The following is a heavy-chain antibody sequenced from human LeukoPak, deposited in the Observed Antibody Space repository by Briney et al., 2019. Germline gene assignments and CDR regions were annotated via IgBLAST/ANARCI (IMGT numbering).Heavy chain of an antibody. J-gene: IGHJ4*02. D-gene: IGHD2-15*01. CDR3: ARRSGSGGDHPDH. Sequence: GESLKISCKSSGYSFTSYWISWVRQMPGKGLEWMGIIYPGDSDTRYSPSFQGQVTISADKSITTAYLQWSSLKASDTAMYYCARRSGSGGDHPDHWGQGTLVTVSS. V-gene: IGHV5-51*01. CDR2: IYPGDSDT. CDR1: GYSFTSYW.